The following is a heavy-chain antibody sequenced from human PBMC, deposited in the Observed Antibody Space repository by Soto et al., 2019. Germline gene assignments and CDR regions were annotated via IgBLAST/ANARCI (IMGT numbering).Heavy chain of an antibody. CDR1: GLSLSTRGVG. V-gene: IGHV2-5*02. J-gene: IGHJ6*02. CDR3: AHSEQGDYPYYYYYGMDV. D-gene: IGHD4-17*01. Sequence: SGPTLVNPTQTLTLTCTFSGLSLSTRGVGVGWIRQPPGKALEWLALIYWDDDKRYSPSLKSRLTITKDTSKNQVVLTMTNMDPVDTATYYCAHSEQGDYPYYYYYGMDVWGQGTTVTVSS. CDR2: IYWDDDK.